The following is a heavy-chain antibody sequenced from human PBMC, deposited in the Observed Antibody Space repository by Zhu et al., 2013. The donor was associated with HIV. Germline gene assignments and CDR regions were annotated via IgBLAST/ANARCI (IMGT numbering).Heavy chain of an antibody. CDR1: GGTFSSYA. D-gene: IGHD5-12*01. Sequence: QVQLVQSGAEVKKPGSSVKVSCKASGGTFSSYAISWVRQAPGQGLEWMGGIIPIFGTANYAQKFQGRVTITADKSTSTAYMELSSLRSEDTAVYYCARDRGRWLHQIPYYFDYWGQGTLVTVSS. CDR2: IIPIFGTA. CDR3: ARDRGRWLHQIPYYFDY. J-gene: IGHJ4*02. V-gene: IGHV1-69*06.